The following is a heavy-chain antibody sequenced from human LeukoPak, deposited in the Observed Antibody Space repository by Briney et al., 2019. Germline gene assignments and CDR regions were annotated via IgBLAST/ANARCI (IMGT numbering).Heavy chain of an antibody. Sequence: PGRSLRLSCAASGFTFSNYGMHWVRQAPGKGLEWVTLISYDGSNKYYADSVKGRFTISRDNSKNTLYLQMNSLRAEDTAVYYCAKGYRPHDFWSGLVDYWGQGTLVTVSS. CDR2: ISYDGSNK. CDR3: AKGYRPHDFWSGLVDY. D-gene: IGHD3-3*01. CDR1: GFTFSNYG. J-gene: IGHJ4*02. V-gene: IGHV3-30*18.